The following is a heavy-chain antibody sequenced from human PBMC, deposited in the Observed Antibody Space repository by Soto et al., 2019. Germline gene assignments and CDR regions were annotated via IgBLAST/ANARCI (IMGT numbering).Heavy chain of an antibody. CDR3: AREYYDFWSGYPRPTGSDGMDV. D-gene: IGHD3-3*01. J-gene: IGHJ6*02. CDR1: GYTFTSYY. CDR2: INPSGGST. Sequence: ASVKVSCKASGYTFTSYYMHWVRQAPGQGLEWMGIINPSGGSTSYAQKFQGRVTMTRDTSTSTVYMELSSLRSEDTAVYYCAREYYDFWSGYPRPTGSDGMDVWGQGTTVTVS. V-gene: IGHV1-46*01.